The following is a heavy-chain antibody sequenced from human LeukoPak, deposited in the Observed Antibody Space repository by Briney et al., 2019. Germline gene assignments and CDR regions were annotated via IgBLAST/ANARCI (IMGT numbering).Heavy chain of an antibody. D-gene: IGHD1-26*01. CDR1: GYSFTSYW. J-gene: IGHJ4*02. CDR2: IYPGDSDT. CDR3: ASTPRYSGSYGSSFDH. Sequence: GESLKISCKGSGYSFTSYWIGWVRQMPGKGLEWMGIIYPGDSDTRYNPSFQGQVIVSADRSISTAYLQWTSLKASDAAMYYCASTPRYSGSYGSSFDHWGQGTLVTVSS. V-gene: IGHV5-51*01.